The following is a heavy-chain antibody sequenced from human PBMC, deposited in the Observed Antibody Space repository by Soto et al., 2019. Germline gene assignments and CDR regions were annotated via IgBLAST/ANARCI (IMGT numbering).Heavy chain of an antibody. J-gene: IGHJ3*02. Sequence: ASVKVSCKASGGTFSSYTISWVRQAPGQGLEWMGRIIPILGIANYAQKFQGRVTITADKSTSTAYMELSSLRSEDTAVYYCARDSCSGGSCYNDAFDIWGQGTMVTVSS. D-gene: IGHD2-15*01. CDR2: IIPILGIA. V-gene: IGHV1-69*04. CDR3: ARDSCSGGSCYNDAFDI. CDR1: GGTFSSYT.